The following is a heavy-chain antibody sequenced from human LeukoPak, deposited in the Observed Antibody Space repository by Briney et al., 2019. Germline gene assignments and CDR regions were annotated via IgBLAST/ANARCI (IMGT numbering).Heavy chain of an antibody. J-gene: IGHJ4*02. CDR3: ARSPHILTGENFDY. Sequence: ASVKVSCKTSGYTFTDFYMHWVRQAPGQGLEWMGGVNLNSGGTTFAQKFQGSVSMTRDKSISTAYMQLSRLRFDDTAVYYCARSPHILTGENFDYWGQGTLLTVSS. CDR1: GYTFTDFY. D-gene: IGHD3-9*01. CDR2: VNLNSGGT. V-gene: IGHV1-2*02.